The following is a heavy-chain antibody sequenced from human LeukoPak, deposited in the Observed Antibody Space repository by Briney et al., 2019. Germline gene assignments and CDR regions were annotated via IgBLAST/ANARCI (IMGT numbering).Heavy chain of an antibody. CDR1: GFTFSSYG. J-gene: IGHJ4*02. CDR3: AKKKDIVVSPIDY. Sequence: GGSLRLSCAASGFTFSSYGMHWVRQAPGKGLEWVAVIWYDGSNKYYADSVKGRFTISRDNSKNTLYLQMNSLRAEDTAVYYCAKKKDIVVSPIDYWGQGTLVTVSS. CDR2: IWYDGSNK. D-gene: IGHD2-2*01. V-gene: IGHV3-33*06.